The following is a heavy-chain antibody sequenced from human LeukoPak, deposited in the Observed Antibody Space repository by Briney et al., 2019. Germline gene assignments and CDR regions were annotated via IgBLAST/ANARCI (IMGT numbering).Heavy chain of an antibody. Sequence: SETLSLTCTVSGGSISSGGYYWSWIRQHPGKGLEWIGYIYYSGSTYYNPSLKSRVTISVDTSKNQFSLKLSSVTAADTAVYYCARRRDYYDSRGYYAFDIWGHGTMVTVSS. D-gene: IGHD3-22*01. V-gene: IGHV4-31*03. CDR1: GGSISSGGYY. J-gene: IGHJ3*02. CDR3: ARRRDYYDSRGYYAFDI. CDR2: IYYSGST.